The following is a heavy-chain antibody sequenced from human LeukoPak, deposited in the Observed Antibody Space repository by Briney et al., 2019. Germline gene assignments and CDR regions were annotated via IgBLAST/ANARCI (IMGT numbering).Heavy chain of an antibody. J-gene: IGHJ4*02. CDR2: ISSSSSYI. CDR3: AAQDEYCGGDCYLIDY. V-gene: IGHV3-21*01. CDR1: GFTFSSYS. Sequence: PGGSLRLFCAASGFTFSSYSMNWVRQAPGKGLEWVSSISSSSSYIYYADSMKGRFTISRDNAKNSLYLQMNSLRAEDTAVYYCAAQDEYCGGDCYLIDYWGQGTLVTVSS. D-gene: IGHD2-21*02.